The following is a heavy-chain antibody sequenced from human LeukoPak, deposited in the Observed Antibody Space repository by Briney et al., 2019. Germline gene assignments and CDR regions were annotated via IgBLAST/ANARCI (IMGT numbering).Heavy chain of an antibody. V-gene: IGHV3-30*04. J-gene: IGHJ5*02. CDR2: ISYDGSNK. D-gene: IGHD6-19*01. CDR3: ARGGGSGGYNWFDP. CDR1: GFTFSSYA. Sequence: GGSLRLSCAASGFTFSSYAMHWVRQAPGKGREWGAVISYDGSNKYYADSVKGRFTISRDNSKNTLYLQMNSLRAEDTAVYYCARGGGSGGYNWFDPWGQGALVTVSS.